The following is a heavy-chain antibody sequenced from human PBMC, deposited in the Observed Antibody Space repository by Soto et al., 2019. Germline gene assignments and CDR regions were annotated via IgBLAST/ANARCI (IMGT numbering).Heavy chain of an antibody. CDR3: ARMGYFECPSDY. V-gene: IGHV4-59*01. J-gene: IGHJ4*02. CDR1: GGSISSYY. Sequence: SETLSLTCTVSGGSISSYYWSWIRQPPGKGLEWIGYIYYSGSTNYNPSLKSRVTISVDTSKNQFSLKLSSVTAADTAVYYCARMGYFECPSDYWGQGTLVTVSS. CDR2: IYYSGST. D-gene: IGHD3-9*01.